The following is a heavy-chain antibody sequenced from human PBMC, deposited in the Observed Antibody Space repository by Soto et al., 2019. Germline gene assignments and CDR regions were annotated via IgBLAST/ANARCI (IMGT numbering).Heavy chain of an antibody. CDR2: ISESGDTT. CDR1: GVTFIHHA. Sequence: EVQLLQSGGGLVQPGGSLRLSCEASGVTFIHHAMTWVRQAPGKGLEWVSSISESGDTTYYADSVKGRFTISRDNPKNTVFLQMNSLRDDDTALYYCVPGSSGAGGEDRWGQGTLVTVSS. J-gene: IGHJ5*02. V-gene: IGHV3-23*01. CDR3: VPGSSGAGGEDR. D-gene: IGHD3-10*01.